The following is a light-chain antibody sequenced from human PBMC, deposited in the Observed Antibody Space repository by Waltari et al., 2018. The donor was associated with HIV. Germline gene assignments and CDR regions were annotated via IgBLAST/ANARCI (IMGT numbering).Light chain of an antibody. CDR2: AAS. J-gene: IGKJ4*01. V-gene: IGKV1-9*01. Sequence: DIQLTQSPSFLTASVGDRVTITCRARQGISSYLAWYQQKPGKAPKLLIFAASTLQSGVPSRFSCSGSGTEFTLTISSLQPEDFATYYCQQLNSYPLTFGGGTKVEIK. CDR1: QGISSY. CDR3: QQLNSYPLT.